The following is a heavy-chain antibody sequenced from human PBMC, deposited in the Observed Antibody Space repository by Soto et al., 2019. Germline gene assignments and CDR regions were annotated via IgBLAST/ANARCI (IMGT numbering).Heavy chain of an antibody. V-gene: IGHV3-30*18. D-gene: IGHD3-10*01. Sequence: QVQLVESGGGVVQPGRSLRLSCAASGFTFSSYGMHWVRQAPGKGLEWVAVISYDGSNKYYADSVKGRFTISRDNSKNTLYLQMNSLRAEDTAVYYCAKDMSGIYYYYGMDVW. J-gene: IGHJ6*01. CDR1: GFTFSSYG. CDR3: AKDMSGIYYYYGMDV. CDR2: ISYDGSNK.